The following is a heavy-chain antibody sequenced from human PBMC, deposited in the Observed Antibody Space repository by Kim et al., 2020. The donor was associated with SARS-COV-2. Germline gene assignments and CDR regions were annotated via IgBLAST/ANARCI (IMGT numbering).Heavy chain of an antibody. V-gene: IGHV3-53*01. CDR2: IYSGGST. J-gene: IGHJ4*02. D-gene: IGHD3-10*01. Sequence: GGSLRLSCAASGFTVSSNYMSWVRQAPGKGLEWVSVIYSGGSTYYADSVKGRFTISRDNSKNTLYLQMNSLRAEDTAVYYCARDLNGSGRHYWGQGTLVTVSS. CDR3: ARDLNGSGRHY. CDR1: GFTVSSNY.